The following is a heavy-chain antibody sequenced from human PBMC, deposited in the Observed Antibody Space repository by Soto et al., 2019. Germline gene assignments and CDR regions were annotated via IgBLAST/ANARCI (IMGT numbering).Heavy chain of an antibody. J-gene: IGHJ6*02. CDR3: ARGDYGMDV. CDR1: GFTFSSYT. V-gene: IGHV3-48*02. CDR2: ISSSSSTV. Sequence: GGSLRLSCVVSGFTFSSYTMNWVRQAPGKGLEWVSYISSSSSTVYYADSVKGRFTISRDSAKNSLYLQMNSLRDEDTAVYYCARGDYGMDVWGQGTTVTVSS.